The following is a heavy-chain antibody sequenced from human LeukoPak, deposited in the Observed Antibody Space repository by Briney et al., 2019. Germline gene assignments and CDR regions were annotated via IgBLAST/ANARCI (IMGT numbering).Heavy chain of an antibody. Sequence: SGTLSLTCTVAGGSISSSSYYWGWIRQPPGKGLEWIGSIYYSGSTYYNPSLKSRVTISVDTSKNQFSLKLSSVTAADTAVYYCARHLPMSLIDYWGQGTLVTVSS. CDR1: GGSISSSSYY. D-gene: IGHD3-10*02. CDR2: IYYSGST. CDR3: ARHLPMSLIDY. V-gene: IGHV4-39*01. J-gene: IGHJ4*02.